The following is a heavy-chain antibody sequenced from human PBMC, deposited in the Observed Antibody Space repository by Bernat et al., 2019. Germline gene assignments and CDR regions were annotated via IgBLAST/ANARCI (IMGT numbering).Heavy chain of an antibody. Sequence: QVQLVESGGGVVQPGRSLRLSCAASGFTFSTYGMHWVRQAPGKGLEWVSVIWYDGSNKYYGDSVKGRFTISRDNSKNTLYLQMNSLRAEDTAVYYCARLYSSPNDAFDIWGQGTMVTVSS. CDR1: GFTFSTYG. CDR3: ARLYSSPNDAFDI. V-gene: IGHV3-33*01. D-gene: IGHD6-13*01. J-gene: IGHJ3*02. CDR2: IWYDGSNK.